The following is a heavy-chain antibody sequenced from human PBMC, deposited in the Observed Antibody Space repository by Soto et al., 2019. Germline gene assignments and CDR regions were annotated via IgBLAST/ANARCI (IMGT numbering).Heavy chain of an antibody. CDR2: IYWNDDT. Sequence: SGRTLGNPTQTLTLTCTFSGFSLTTSGVGVGWIRQPPGKALEWLALIYWNDDTRYSPSLKNRVTITTDTSKHQVVLTMTDMDPVDTATYYCARRLTVVPLAFDLWGQGTMVTVSS. D-gene: IGHD3-10*01. CDR1: GFSLTTSGVG. J-gene: IGHJ3*01. CDR3: ARRLTVVPLAFDL. V-gene: IGHV2-5*01.